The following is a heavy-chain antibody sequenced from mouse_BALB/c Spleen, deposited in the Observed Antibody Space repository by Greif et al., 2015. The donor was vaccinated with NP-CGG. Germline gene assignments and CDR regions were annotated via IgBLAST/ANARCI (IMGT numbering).Heavy chain of an antibody. V-gene: IGHV1S81*02. CDR2: INPSNGGT. CDR1: GYTFTSYY. J-gene: IGHJ1*01. Sequence: VQLQQSGAELVKPGASVKLSCKASGYTFTSYYMFWVKQRPGQGLEWIGEINPSNGGTNFNEKFKSKATLTVDKSSSTAYMQLSSLTSEDSAVYYCTRYGSHRYFDVWGAGTTVTVSS. CDR3: TRYGSHRYFDV. D-gene: IGHD1-1*02.